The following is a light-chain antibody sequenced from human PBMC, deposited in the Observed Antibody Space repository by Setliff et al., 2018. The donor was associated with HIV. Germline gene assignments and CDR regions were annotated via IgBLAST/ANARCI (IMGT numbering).Light chain of an antibody. V-gene: IGLV1-44*01. CDR3: AAWDDSLNGPDYV. J-gene: IGLJ1*01. CDR2: NNN. CDR1: SSNIGTNT. Sequence: QSVLAQPPSASGIPGQRVTISCSGSSSNIGTNTVTWYQQFPGTAPTPLIYNNNQRPSGVPDRFSGSKSGTSASLAISGLQSEDEAHYYCAAWDDSLNGPDYVFGTGTKVTVL.